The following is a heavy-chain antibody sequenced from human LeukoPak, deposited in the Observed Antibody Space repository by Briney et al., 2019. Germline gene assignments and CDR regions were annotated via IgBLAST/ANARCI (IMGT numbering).Heavy chain of an antibody. CDR3: ATTLDYGCFDP. V-gene: IGHV4-4*07. J-gene: IGHJ5*02. CDR2: FYASGIT. CDR1: GGSISSYS. Sequence: KSSETLSLTCTVSGGSISSYSWSWIRQPAGKGLEWIGLFYASGITNYNPSLKTRVTISVDTSKNHFSLNLRSVTAADTAIYYCATTLDYGCFDPWGQGALVTVSS. D-gene: IGHD3-16*01.